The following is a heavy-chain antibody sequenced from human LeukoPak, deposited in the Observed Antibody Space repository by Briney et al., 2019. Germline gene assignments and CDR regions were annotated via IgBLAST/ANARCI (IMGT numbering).Heavy chain of an antibody. CDR3: ARDGMGLYGAYYYYGMDV. J-gene: IGHJ6*02. CDR2: IWYDGSNK. V-gene: IGHV3-33*01. CDR1: GFTFSSYG. Sequence: GGSLRLSCAASGFTFSSYGMHWVRQAPGKGLEWVAVIWYDGSNKYYADSVKGRFTISRDNSKNTLYLQMNSLRAEDTAVYYCARDGMGLYGAYYYYGMDVWGQGTTVTVSS. D-gene: IGHD4-17*01.